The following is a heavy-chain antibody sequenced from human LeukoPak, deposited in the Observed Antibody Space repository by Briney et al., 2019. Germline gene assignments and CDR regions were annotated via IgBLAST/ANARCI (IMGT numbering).Heavy chain of an antibody. V-gene: IGHV3-33*01. J-gene: IGHJ4*02. Sequence: GGSLRLSCAASGFTFSSYRMHWVRQAPGKGLEWVAVIWYDGSNKYYADSVKGRFTISRDNSKNTLYLQMNSLRAEDTAVYYCARDSTLTFIVGATTLDYWGQGTLVTVSS. CDR1: GFTFSSYR. D-gene: IGHD1-26*01. CDR3: ARDSTLTFIVGATTLDY. CDR2: IWYDGSNK.